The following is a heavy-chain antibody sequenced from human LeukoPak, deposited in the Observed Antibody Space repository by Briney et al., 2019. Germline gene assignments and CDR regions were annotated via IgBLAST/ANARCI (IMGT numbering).Heavy chain of an antibody. CDR1: GFTFSKAW. Sequence: GGSLRLSCAASGFTFSKAWMSWVRQAPGKGLEWVGRIKSATDGGTTDYGSPVKGRFTISRDDSENMLYLRMNSLKTEDTALYYCTTDRYYDAAYTTWGQGTLVTLSS. V-gene: IGHV3-15*01. D-gene: IGHD3-16*01. J-gene: IGHJ4*02. CDR2: IKSATDGGTT. CDR3: TTDRYYDAAYTT.